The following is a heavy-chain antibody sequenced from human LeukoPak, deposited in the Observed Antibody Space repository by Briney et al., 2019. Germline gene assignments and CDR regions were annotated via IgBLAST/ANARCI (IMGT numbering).Heavy chain of an antibody. CDR1: GGSISSYC. J-gene: IGHJ4*02. CDR3: ARVGGYSYGYFDY. V-gene: IGHV4-59*01. D-gene: IGHD5-18*01. Sequence: PSETLSLTCTVSGGSISSYCWSWIRQPPGKGLEWIGYIYYSGSTNYNPSLKSRVTISVDTSKNQFSLKLSSVTAADTAVYYCARVGGYSYGYFDYWGQATLVTVSS. CDR2: IYYSGST.